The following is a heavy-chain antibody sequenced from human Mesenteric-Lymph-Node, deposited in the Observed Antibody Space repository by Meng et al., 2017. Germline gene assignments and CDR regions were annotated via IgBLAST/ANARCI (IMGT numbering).Heavy chain of an antibody. D-gene: IGHD2-21*02. CDR3: ARKGGYCGSDCYYLDF. J-gene: IGHJ4*02. CDR2: ITPTFGTS. V-gene: IGHV1-69*14. Sequence: QVQLVQSGAEVKKPGCSVKVSCKADGYTFNTYPINWVRQAPGQGLEWMGAITPTFGTSNYAQTFQGRVTFIADKSTNTAYMELSSLKSEDTAVYYCARKGGYCGSDCYYLDFWGQGTLVTVSS. CDR1: GYTFNTYP.